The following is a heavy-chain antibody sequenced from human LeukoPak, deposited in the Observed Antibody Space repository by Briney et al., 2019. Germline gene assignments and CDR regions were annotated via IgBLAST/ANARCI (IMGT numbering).Heavy chain of an antibody. CDR1: GGSISSDY. J-gene: IGHJ4*02. V-gene: IGHV4-4*07. CDR2: MWTRGST. D-gene: IGHD2-8*01. Sequence: SETLSLICTVSGGSISSDYWSWIRQPAGKGLKWIGRMWTRGSTNYNPSLKSRVSMSIDTTKKQFSLRLSSVTAADTAVYYCARDQSNALGRTSYDYWGQGTLVTVSS. CDR3: ARDQSNALGRTSYDY.